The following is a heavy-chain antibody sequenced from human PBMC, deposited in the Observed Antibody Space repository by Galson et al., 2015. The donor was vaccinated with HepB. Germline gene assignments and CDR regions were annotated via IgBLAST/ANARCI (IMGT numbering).Heavy chain of an antibody. CDR2: TYYRSKWYN. Sequence: CAISGDSVSSNSAAWNWIRQSPSRGLEGLGRTYYRSKWYNDYAVSVKSRITINPDTSKNQFSLQLNSVTPEDTAVYYCAREVVVPAAPRKFLLFDPWGQGTLVTVSS. D-gene: IGHD2-2*01. V-gene: IGHV6-1*01. CDR1: GDSVSSNSAA. CDR3: AREVVVPAAPRKFLLFDP. J-gene: IGHJ5*02.